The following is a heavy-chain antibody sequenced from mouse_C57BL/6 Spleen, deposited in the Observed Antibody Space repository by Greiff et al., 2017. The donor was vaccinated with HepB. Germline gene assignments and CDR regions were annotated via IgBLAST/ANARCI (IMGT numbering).Heavy chain of an antibody. CDR2: INPYNGGT. CDR1: GYTFTDYY. V-gene: IGHV1-19*01. J-gene: IGHJ4*01. D-gene: IGHD2-5*01. Sequence: VQLQQSGPVLVKPGASVKMSCKASGYTFTDYYMNWVKQSHGKSLEWIGVINPYNGGTSYNQKFKGKATLTVDKSSSTAYMELNSLTSEDSAVYYCAIEAYYSNYAMDYWGQGTSVTVSS. CDR3: AIEAYYSNYAMDY.